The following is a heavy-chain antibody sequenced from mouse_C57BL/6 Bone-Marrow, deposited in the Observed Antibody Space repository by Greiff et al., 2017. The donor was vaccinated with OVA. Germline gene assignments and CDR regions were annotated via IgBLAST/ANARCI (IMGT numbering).Heavy chain of an antibody. CDR3: ARAVATDAY. V-gene: IGHV14-4*01. J-gene: IGHJ3*01. CDR2: IDPENGDT. CDR1: GFNIKDDY. Sequence: VQLQQSGAELVRPGASVKLSCTASGFNIKDDYMHWVKQRPEQGLEWIGWIDPENGDTEYASKFQGKATITADTSSNTAYLQLSSLTSEDTAVYYCARAVATDAYWGQGTLVTVSA. D-gene: IGHD1-1*02.